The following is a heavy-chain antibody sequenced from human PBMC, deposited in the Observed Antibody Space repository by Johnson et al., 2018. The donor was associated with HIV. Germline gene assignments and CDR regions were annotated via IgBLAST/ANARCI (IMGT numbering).Heavy chain of an antibody. D-gene: IGHD2-15*01. CDR1: GFTFSSYA. Sequence: VQLVESGGGVVQPGRSLRLSCAASGFTFSSYAIHWVRQAPGKGLEWVAVISYDGNNKYYADSVKGRFTISRDNSKNTLYLQMNGLRADDTAVYYCAKVGGGGFDIWGQGTMVTVCS. V-gene: IGHV3-30*04. J-gene: IGHJ3*02. CDR2: ISYDGNNK. CDR3: AKVGGGGFDI.